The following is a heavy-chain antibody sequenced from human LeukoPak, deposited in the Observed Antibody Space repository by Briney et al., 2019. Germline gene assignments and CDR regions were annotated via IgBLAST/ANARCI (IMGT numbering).Heavy chain of an antibody. CDR2: LYWDDDK. Sequence: SGPTLVNPTQTLTLTCTFTGFSFTTSQVGVGWIRQPPGKALEWLGALYWDDDKRYSPSMRNRLAITKDTSKNQVVLTMTNMDPADTATYYCAHRPSGSMSGWDNCYSDNWAPGILVTVSS. J-gene: IGHJ4*03. V-gene: IGHV2-5*02. CDR1: GFSFTTSQVG. D-gene: IGHD6-19*01. CDR3: AHRPSGSMSGWDNCYSDN.